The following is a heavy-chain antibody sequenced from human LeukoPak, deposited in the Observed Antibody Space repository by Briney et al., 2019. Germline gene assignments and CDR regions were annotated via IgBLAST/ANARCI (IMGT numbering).Heavy chain of an antibody. CDR2: IYYSGST. CDR3: ARTVAGRYYYYGMDV. D-gene: IGHD6-19*01. V-gene: IGHV4-59*08. Sequence: SETPSLTCTVSGGSISSYYWSWIRQPPGKGLEWIGYIYYSGSTNYNPSLKSRVTISVDTSKNQFSLKLSSVTAADTAVYYCARTVAGRYYYYGMDVWGQGTTVTVSS. CDR1: GGSISSYY. J-gene: IGHJ6*02.